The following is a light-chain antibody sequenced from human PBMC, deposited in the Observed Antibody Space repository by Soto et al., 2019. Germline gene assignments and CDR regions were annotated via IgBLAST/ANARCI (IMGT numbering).Light chain of an antibody. CDR3: SSYTSTISLYV. CDR1: SSDVGGYNY. V-gene: IGLV2-14*01. CDR2: DVS. J-gene: IGLJ1*01. Sequence: QSVLTQPASVSGSPGQSITISCTGTSSDVGGYNYVSWYQQHPGKAPKLMIYDVSNRPSGVSNRFSGSKSGNTASLTISGLQAEDDVDYYCSSYTSTISLYVFVTGS.